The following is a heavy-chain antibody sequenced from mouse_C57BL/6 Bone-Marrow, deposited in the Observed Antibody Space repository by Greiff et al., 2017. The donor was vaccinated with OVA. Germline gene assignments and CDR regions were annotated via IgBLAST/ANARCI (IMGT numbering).Heavy chain of an antibody. CDR2: IVPSDSYT. J-gene: IGHJ4*01. Sequence: QVQLQQPGAELVMPGASVKLSCKASGYTFTSYWMHWVKQRPGQGLEWIGEIVPSDSYTNYNQKFKGKSTLTVDKSSSTAYMQLSRLTSEDSAVYYCARERGAMDYWGQGTSVTVSS. V-gene: IGHV1-69*01. CDR1: GYTFTSYW. CDR3: ARERGAMDY.